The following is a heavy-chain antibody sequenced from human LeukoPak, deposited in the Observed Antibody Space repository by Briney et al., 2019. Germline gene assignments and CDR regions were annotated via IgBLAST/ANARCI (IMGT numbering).Heavy chain of an antibody. CDR3: AKESGWFDP. J-gene: IGHJ5*02. Sequence: PGGSLRLSCAASGFTFDDYAMHWVRQAPGKGLEWVSGISWNSGSIGYADSVKGRFTISRDNAKNSLYLQMNSLRAEDTALYYCAKESGWFDPWGQGTLVTVSS. CDR2: ISWNSGSI. D-gene: IGHD3-10*01. CDR1: GFTFDDYA. V-gene: IGHV3-9*01.